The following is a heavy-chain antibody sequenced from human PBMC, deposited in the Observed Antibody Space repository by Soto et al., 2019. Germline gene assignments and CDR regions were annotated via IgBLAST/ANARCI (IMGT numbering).Heavy chain of an antibody. CDR1: GGSISSGDYY. D-gene: IGHD6-19*01. CDR3: ARVLLAEAVAASGWFDP. V-gene: IGHV4-30-4*01. J-gene: IGHJ5*02. CDR2: IYYSGST. Sequence: QVQLQESGPGLVKPSQTLSLTCTVSGGSISSGDYYWGWIRQPPGKGLEWIGYIYYSGSTYYNPSLKSRVTISVDTSKNQFSLKLSSVTAADTAVYYCARVLLAEAVAASGWFDPWGQGTLVTVSS.